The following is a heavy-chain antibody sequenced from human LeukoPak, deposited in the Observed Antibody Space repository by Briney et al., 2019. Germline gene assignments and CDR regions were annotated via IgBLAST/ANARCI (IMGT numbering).Heavy chain of an antibody. CDR2: IYPSDSDT. CDR3: TRHMNGNYGLH. D-gene: IGHD1-7*01. J-gene: IGHJ4*02. CDR1: GYSLTSYW. Sequence: GESLKISCKGSGYSLTSYWIGWVRQMPGKGLEWMGIIYPSDSDTRYSPSFRGQVTISADKSIGTAYLQWSSLKASDTAMYYCTRHMNGNYGLHWGQGTLVTVSS. V-gene: IGHV5-51*01.